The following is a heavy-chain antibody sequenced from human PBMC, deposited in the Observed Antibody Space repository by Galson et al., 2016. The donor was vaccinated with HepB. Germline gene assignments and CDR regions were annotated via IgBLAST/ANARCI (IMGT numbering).Heavy chain of an antibody. CDR1: GYTFINYD. J-gene: IGHJ6*02. CDR3: GRPIMTSGWYHYGMDG. CDR2: MNPNSGNT. Sequence: SVKVSCKASGYTFINYDINWVRQAPGQGLEWMGWMNPNSGNTGYAQNFQGRFVMTRDTSTGTAYLEVSGLKSEDTAVYFCGRPIMTSGWYHYGMDGWGQGTTVIVSS. D-gene: IGHD6-19*01. V-gene: IGHV1-8*01.